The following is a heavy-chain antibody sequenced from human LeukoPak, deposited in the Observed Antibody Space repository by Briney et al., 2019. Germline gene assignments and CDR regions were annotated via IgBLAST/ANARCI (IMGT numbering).Heavy chain of an antibody. D-gene: IGHD1-26*01. V-gene: IGHV1-8*03. J-gene: IGHJ4*02. CDR1: GYTFTSYD. CDR2: MNPNSGNT. CDR3: AREPPYSGSYGGDY. Sequence: ASVKVSCKASGYTFTSYDINWVRQATGQGLEWMGWMNPNSGNTGYAQKFQGRVTITRNTSMSTAYMELSSLRSEDTAVYYCAREPPYSGSYGGDYWGQGTLVTVSS.